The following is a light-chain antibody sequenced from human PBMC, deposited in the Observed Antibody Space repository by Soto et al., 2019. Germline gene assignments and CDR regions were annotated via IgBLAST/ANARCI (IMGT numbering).Light chain of an antibody. CDR3: HQFASSPLAFT. CDR2: GAS. J-gene: IGKJ2*01. Sequence: ESMLTQSPGTLSLSPEERATLSCRASQSVSTRYLAWYQQKPGQAPRLLIYGASIRAAGIPDRFSGSGSGTDFTLTISRLEPEDFAVYYCHQFASSPLAFTFGQGTKLEI. CDR1: QSVSTRY. V-gene: IGKV3-20*01.